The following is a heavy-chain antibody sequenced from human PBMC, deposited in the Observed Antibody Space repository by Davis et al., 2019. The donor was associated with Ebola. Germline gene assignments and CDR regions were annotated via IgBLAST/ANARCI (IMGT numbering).Heavy chain of an antibody. CDR2: LNHSGRT. D-gene: IGHD6-25*01. Sequence: MPSETLSLTCAVYGVSFSGYYWNWIRQPPGKGLEWIGELNHSGRTNYNPSLKSRVTMSVDTSKHQFSLRVRSVTAADTAVYYCARGGGYGGYGMDVWGQGTTVTVSS. CDR1: GVSFSGYY. V-gene: IGHV4-34*01. J-gene: IGHJ6*02. CDR3: ARGGGYGGYGMDV.